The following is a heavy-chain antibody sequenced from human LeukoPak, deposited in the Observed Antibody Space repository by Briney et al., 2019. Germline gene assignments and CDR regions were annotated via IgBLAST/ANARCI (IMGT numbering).Heavy chain of an antibody. D-gene: IGHD3-22*01. V-gene: IGHV3-33*01. Sequence: PGGSLRLSCATPGFTFSSYGIHWVRQAPGKGLEWVAVIWYDEENTYYGDSVKGRFTISRDNSKKTLYLQMNSLRAEDTAVYYCARGSTMMTTWPEFWGQGTLVTVSS. J-gene: IGHJ4*02. CDR3: ARGSTMMTTWPEF. CDR1: GFTFSSYG. CDR2: IWYDEENT.